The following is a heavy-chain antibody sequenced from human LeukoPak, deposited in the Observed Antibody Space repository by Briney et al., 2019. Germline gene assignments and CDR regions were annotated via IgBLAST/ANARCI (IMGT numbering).Heavy chain of an antibody. Sequence: GRSLRLSCAASGFTFGNYGMHWVRQAPGKGLEWVAIIWYDGSNKYYADSVKGRFTISRDNSKNTLYLQMNSLRAEDTAVYYCARDGGYGGNPNDAFDMWGQGTMVTVSS. CDR1: GFTFGNYG. CDR3: ARDGGYGGNPNDAFDM. V-gene: IGHV3-33*01. D-gene: IGHD4-23*01. J-gene: IGHJ3*02. CDR2: IWYDGSNK.